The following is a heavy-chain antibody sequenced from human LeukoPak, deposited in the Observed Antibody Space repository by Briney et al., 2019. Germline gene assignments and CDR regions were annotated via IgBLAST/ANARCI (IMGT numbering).Heavy chain of an antibody. CDR1: AYTFTGYY. D-gene: IGHD6-13*01. J-gene: IGHJ6*02. CDR2: SNLNSGGA. CDR3: ARVQGMAAAGTVGGVGMDL. Sequence: ASVTLSCSASAYTFTGYYMQWLRQAPGQGLGWMGWSNLNSGGAKYTQKFPARVTVTRATSISTAYLELSRMRSDDSAVYCCARVQGMAAAGTVGGVGMDLWGQGTTVTVSS. V-gene: IGHV1-2*02.